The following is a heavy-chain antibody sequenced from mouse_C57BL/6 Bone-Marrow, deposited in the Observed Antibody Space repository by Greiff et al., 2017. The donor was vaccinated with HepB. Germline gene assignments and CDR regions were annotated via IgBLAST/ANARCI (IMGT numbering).Heavy chain of an antibody. CDR2: IDPEDGET. D-gene: IGHD1-1*01. CDR3: ARAQFDYGSSLDWYFDV. Sequence: VQLQQSGAELVKPGASVKLSCTASGFNIKDYYMHWVKQRTEQGLEWIGRIDPEDGETKYAPEFQGKATITADTSSNTAYLQLSSLTSEDTAVYYCARAQFDYGSSLDWYFDVWGTGTTVTVSA. V-gene: IGHV14-2*01. J-gene: IGHJ1*03. CDR1: GFNIKDYY.